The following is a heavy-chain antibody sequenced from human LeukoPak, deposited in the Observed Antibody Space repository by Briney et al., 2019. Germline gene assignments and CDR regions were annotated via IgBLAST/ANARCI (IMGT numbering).Heavy chain of an antibody. V-gene: IGHV1-69*04. CDR1: GGTFSSYA. J-gene: IGHJ4*02. D-gene: IGHD3-22*01. CDR3: ARDALYYYDSSGYYYDSTY. Sequence: ASVKVSCKASGGTFSSYAISWVRQAPGQGLEWMGRIIPILGIANYAQKFQGRVTITADKSTGTAYMELSSLRSEDTAVYYCARDALYYYDSSGYYYDSTYWGQGTLVTVSS. CDR2: IIPILGIA.